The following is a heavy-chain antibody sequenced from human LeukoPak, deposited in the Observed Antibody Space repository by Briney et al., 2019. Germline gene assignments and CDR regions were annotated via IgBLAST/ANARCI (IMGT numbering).Heavy chain of an antibody. J-gene: IGHJ2*01. Sequence: GGSLRLSCAASEFSVGSNYMTWVRQAPGKGLEWVSLIYSGGSTYYADSVKGRFTISRDNSKNTLYLQMNSLRAEDTAVYYCAREERDGYNYYWYFDLWGRGTLVTVSS. CDR3: AREERDGYNYYWYFDL. V-gene: IGHV3-66*01. CDR2: IYSGGST. CDR1: EFSVGSNY. D-gene: IGHD5-24*01.